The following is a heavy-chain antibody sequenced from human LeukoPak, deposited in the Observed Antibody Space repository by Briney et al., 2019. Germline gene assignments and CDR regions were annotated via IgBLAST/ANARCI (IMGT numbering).Heavy chain of an antibody. J-gene: IGHJ4*02. CDR1: GFTFDDYA. D-gene: IGHD2-2*01. V-gene: IGHV3-9*01. CDR3: ARDCSSTSCPGTAAY. CDR2: ISWNSGSI. Sequence: PGGSLRLSCAASGFTFDDYAMHWVRQAPGKGLEWVSGISWNSGSIGYADSVKGRFTISRDNAKNSLYLQMNSLRAEDTAVYYCARDCSSTSCPGTAAYWGQGTLVTVSS.